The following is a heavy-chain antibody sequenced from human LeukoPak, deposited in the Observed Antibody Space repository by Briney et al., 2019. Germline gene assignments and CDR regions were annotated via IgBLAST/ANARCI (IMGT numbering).Heavy chain of an antibody. CDR2: ISWNSGSL. V-gene: IGHV3-9*01. CDR3: AKAEGFFGGYYDH. CDR1: GFTFDDYA. J-gene: IGHJ5*02. D-gene: IGHD3-22*01. Sequence: GGSLRLSCAASGFTFDDYAMHWVRQAPGRGLEWVSGISWNSGSLDYADSVKGRFTISRDNARNSLYLQMDSLRAEDTAFYYCAKAEGFFGGYYDHWGQGTLVTVSS.